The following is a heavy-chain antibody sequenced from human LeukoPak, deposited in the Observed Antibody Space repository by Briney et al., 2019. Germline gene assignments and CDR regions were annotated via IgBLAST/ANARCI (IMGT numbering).Heavy chain of an antibody. V-gene: IGHV2-5*02. CDR3: ARLAYYDNSGSSRPFDI. D-gene: IGHD3-22*01. CDR2: IYWDDHK. Sequence: SGPSLVKPTQTLTLTCPFSEFSLTTRGGGVGWIRQPPGKALEWLALIYWDDHKRYSPSLKSRLTITKDTSKKQVVLTVTNLDPVDTATYYCARLAYYDNSGSSRPFDIWGQGTRVTVSS. CDR1: EFSLTTRGGG. J-gene: IGHJ3*02.